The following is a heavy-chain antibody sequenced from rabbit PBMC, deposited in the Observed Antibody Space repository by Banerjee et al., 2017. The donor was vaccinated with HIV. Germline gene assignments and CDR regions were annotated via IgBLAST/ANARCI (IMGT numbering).Heavy chain of an antibody. CDR1: GFSFSGSYY. D-gene: IGHD6-1*01. CDR3: ARRAASAGYACNL. J-gene: IGHJ4*01. Sequence: QSLEESGGDLVKPGASLTLTCTASGFSFSGSYYMCWVRQAPGKGLEWIACIDAGSSGSTYYASWAKGRFTISKTSSTTVTLQMTSLTAADTATYFCARRAASAGYACNLWGPGTLVTVS. V-gene: IGHV1S40*01. CDR2: IDAGSSGST.